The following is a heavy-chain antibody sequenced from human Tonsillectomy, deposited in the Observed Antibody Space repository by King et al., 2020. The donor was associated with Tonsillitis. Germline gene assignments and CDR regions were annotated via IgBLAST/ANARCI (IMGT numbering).Heavy chain of an antibody. D-gene: IGHD4-11*01. Sequence: VQLVESGGGSVQPGGSLRLSCAASGFTFSNYAMNWVRQAPGKGVEWVSGVSGSGGSTYYADSVKGRLTVSRDNSKNPLFLQMNSPVAEDTAVYYCAKDLMTTVTSLNSAAIDHWGQGTLVTVSS. J-gene: IGHJ4*02. CDR2: VSGSGGST. CDR3: AKDLMTTVTSLNSAAIDH. CDR1: GFTFSNYA. V-gene: IGHV3-23*04.